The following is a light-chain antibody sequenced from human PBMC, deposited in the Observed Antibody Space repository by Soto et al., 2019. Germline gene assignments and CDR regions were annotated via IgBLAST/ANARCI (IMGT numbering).Light chain of an antibody. J-gene: IGKJ1*01. CDR1: QSVNSN. CDR3: QQYGSSGT. CDR2: GTS. V-gene: IGKV3-15*01. Sequence: EIVMTQSPATLSLSPGESATLSCRASQSVNSNLAWYQQKAGQAPRLLIYGTSTRATGIPARFIGSGSGTDFTLPISRLEPEDFAVDDCQQYGSSGTFGQGTKVEIK.